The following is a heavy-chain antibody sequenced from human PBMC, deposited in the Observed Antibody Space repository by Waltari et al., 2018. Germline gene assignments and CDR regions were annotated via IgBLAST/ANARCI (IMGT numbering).Heavy chain of an antibody. D-gene: IGHD1-1*01. CDR2: MSYDGVDK. J-gene: IGHJ4*02. V-gene: IGHV3-30*01. CDR3: ARDYNSLVDY. CDR1: GFIFRDYA. Sequence: QVHLVESGGGVVQPGKSLRPSCVASGFIFRDYAMHWVRQTPGKGVHWVALMSYDGVDKWYADSLKGRFTISRDNSKSTLYLQIDSLRSEDTAVYYCARDYNSLVDYWGQGTLVTVSS.